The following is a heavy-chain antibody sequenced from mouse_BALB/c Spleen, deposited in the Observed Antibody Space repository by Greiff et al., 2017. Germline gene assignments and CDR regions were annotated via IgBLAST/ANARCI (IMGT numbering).Heavy chain of an antibody. J-gene: IGHJ2*01. Sequence: EVQRVESGPGLVKPSQSLSLTCSVTGYSITSGYYWNWIRQFPGNKLEWMGYISYDGSNNYNPSLKNRISITRDTSKNQFFLKLNSVTTEDTATYYCARGVYSPGYFDYWGQGTTLTVSS. CDR1: GYSITSGYY. CDR3: ARGVYSPGYFDY. D-gene: IGHD1-3*01. V-gene: IGHV3-6*02. CDR2: ISYDGSN.